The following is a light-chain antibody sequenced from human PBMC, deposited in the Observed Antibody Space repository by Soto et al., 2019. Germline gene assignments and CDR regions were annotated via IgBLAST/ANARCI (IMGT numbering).Light chain of an antibody. CDR1: QALSNY. CDR3: QQLSRYPLT. Sequence: IQFTQSPTVLSASFGDTGTLTCRASQALSNYLAWYQQKPGKAPDLLIYSASTLQSGVPSRFSGSGSETEFSLTIRALQPEDFATYYCQQLSRYPLTFGGGTKVDI. CDR2: SAS. J-gene: IGKJ4*01. V-gene: IGKV1-9*01.